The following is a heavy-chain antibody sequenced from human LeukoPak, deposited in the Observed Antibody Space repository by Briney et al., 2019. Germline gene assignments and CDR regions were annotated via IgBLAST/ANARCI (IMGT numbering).Heavy chain of an antibody. Sequence: GGSLRLSCAASGFTLTTYWMHWVRQAPGKGLVWVSRLKSDGSSTSYADSVKGRFTISRDNAKNSLYLQMVSLRAEDTAVYYCARLRGYSYGYGDYWGQGTLVTVSS. J-gene: IGHJ4*02. D-gene: IGHD5-18*01. CDR1: GFTLTTYW. V-gene: IGHV3-74*01. CDR2: LKSDGSST. CDR3: ARLRGYSYGYGDY.